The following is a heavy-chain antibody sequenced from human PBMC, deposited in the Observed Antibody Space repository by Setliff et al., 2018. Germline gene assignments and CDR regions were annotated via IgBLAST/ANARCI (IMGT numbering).Heavy chain of an antibody. J-gene: IGHJ4*02. V-gene: IGHV4-34*01. CDR1: GGTFSDYY. D-gene: IGHD6-6*01. Sequence: PSETLSLTCAAYGGTFSDYYWTWIRQPPGKGLEWVGEINHRGSTNYNPSLKSRVTISVDTSKDQFSLKVISITAADTAVYYCARGRNIAARLLDSWGQGTLVTVSS. CDR2: INHRGST. CDR3: ARGRNIAARLLDS.